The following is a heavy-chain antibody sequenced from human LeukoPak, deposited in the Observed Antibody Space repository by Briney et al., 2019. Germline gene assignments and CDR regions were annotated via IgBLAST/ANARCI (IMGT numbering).Heavy chain of an antibody. J-gene: IGHJ6*02. D-gene: IGHD3-10*01. CDR1: GFSFRDYW. CDR2: IKPDGSEE. V-gene: IGHV3-7*03. CDR3: AIDMARGTIIEYHYGVDV. Sequence: QTGGSLRLSCAVSGFSFRDYWMSWVRQAPGKGLEWLANIKPDGSEEYYVDSVKGRFTISRDNAKNSLFLQMNSLRVEDTAVYSCAIDMARGTIIEYHYGVDVWGQGTTVTVSS.